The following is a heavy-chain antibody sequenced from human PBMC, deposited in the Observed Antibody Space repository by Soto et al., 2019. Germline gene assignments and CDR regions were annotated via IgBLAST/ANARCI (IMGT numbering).Heavy chain of an antibody. CDR1: GGTFSSYA. CDR2: IIPIFGTA. V-gene: IGHV1-69*05. D-gene: IGHD1-20*01. J-gene: IGHJ4*02. Sequence: ASVKVSCKASGGTFSSYAISWVRQAPGQGLEWMGGIIPIFGTADSVKGRFTISRDNSKNTLYVQMNSLRAEDTAVYYCAKAISGYNAPLDHWGQGTRVTVSS. CDR3: AKAISGYNAPLDH.